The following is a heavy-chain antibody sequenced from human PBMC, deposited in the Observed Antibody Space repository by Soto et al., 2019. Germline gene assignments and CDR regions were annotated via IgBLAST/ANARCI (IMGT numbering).Heavy chain of an antibody. CDR2: TYYRSKWYN. CDR3: ARDLNYYDSSGQYPVNAFDI. CDR1: GYSVSSNSAA. Sequence: SQTLSLTCAISGYSVSSNSAAWNWIRQSPSRGLEWLGRTYYRSKWYNDYAVSVKSRITINPDTSKNQFSLQLNSVTPEDTAVYYCARDLNYYDSSGQYPVNAFDIWGQGTMVTV. D-gene: IGHD3-22*01. V-gene: IGHV6-1*01. J-gene: IGHJ3*02.